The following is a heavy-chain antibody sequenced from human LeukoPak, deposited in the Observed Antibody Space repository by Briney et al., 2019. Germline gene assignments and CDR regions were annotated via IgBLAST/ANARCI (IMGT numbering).Heavy chain of an antibody. CDR1: GDSISSHY. J-gene: IGHJ6*03. CDR3: ARVVEATDPYYYYYMDV. V-gene: IGHV4-59*11. D-gene: IGHD1-26*01. CDR2: IFDSGNT. Sequence: PSETLSLTCTVSGDSISSHYWSWIRQPPGKGLEWVASIFDSGNTNYNPSLKSRVTLSEDTSKSQFSLKLSSVTPADTAVYYCARVVEATDPYYYYYMDVWGKGTTVTVSS.